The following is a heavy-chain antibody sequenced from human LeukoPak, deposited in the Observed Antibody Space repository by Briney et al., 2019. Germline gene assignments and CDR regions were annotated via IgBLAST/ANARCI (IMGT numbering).Heavy chain of an antibody. D-gene: IGHD5-12*01. CDR2: IYYSGST. J-gene: IGHJ6*02. V-gene: IGHV4-39*01. CDR1: GGSISSSSYY. Sequence: PSQTLSLICTVSGGSISSSSYYCGWIRQPPGKGLEWIGSIYYSGSTYYNPSLKSRVTISVDTSKNQFSLKLSSVTAADTAVYYCASESGYDSHGMDVWGQGTTVTVSS. CDR3: ASESGYDSHGMDV.